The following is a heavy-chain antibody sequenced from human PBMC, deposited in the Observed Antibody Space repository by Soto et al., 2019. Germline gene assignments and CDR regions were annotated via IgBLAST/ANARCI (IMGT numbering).Heavy chain of an antibody. CDR3: AKVPTVFGFDY. CDR1: GFTFSSYA. V-gene: IGHV3-23*01. CDR2: ISASGGST. D-gene: IGHD3-9*01. J-gene: IGHJ4*02. Sequence: GGSLRRSCAASGFTFSSYAMSCVRQAPGKGLEWVSAISASGGSTYYADSVKGRFTISRDNSKNTLYLQMNGLRAEDTAVYYCAKVPTVFGFDYWGQGTLVTASA.